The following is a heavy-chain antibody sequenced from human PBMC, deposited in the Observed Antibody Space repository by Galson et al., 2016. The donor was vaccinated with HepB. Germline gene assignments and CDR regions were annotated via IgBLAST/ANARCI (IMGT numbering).Heavy chain of an antibody. J-gene: IGHJ1*01. CDR1: GFTFSLYV. Sequence: SLRLSCAASGFTFSLYVMSWVRQAPGKGLEWVADIKRDGSQKYYADSVKGRFTISRGNAKNSLFLQMHSLRAEDTAVYYCTRDTYSDNSTYPPIQHWGPGTLVTVSS. CDR3: TRDTYSDNSTYPPIQH. D-gene: IGHD2/OR15-2a*01. V-gene: IGHV3-7*01. CDR2: IKRDGSQK.